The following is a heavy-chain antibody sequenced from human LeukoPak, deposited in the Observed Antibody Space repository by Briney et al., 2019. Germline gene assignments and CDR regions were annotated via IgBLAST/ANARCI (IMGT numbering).Heavy chain of an antibody. CDR2: IKSKTDGGTT. Sequence: GGSLRLSCAASGFTFSNAWMSWVRQAPGKGLEWVGRIKSKTDGGTTDYAAPVKGRFTISRDDSKNTLYLQMNSLKTEDTAVYYCTTGYYDIFQGDAFDIWGQGTMVTVSS. V-gene: IGHV3-15*01. D-gene: IGHD3-9*01. CDR1: GFTFSNAW. CDR3: TTGYYDIFQGDAFDI. J-gene: IGHJ3*02.